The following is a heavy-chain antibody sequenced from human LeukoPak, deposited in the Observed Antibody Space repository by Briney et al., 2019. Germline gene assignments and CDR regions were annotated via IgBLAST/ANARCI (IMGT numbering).Heavy chain of an antibody. CDR1: GYTFTSYY. J-gene: IGHJ4*02. CDR2: INPSSGST. Sequence: ASVKVSCKASGYTFTSYYMHWVRQAPGQGLEWIGIINPSSGSTSYSQKFRGRVTVTRDTSTTTVSMELSSLRYEDTAVYYCARDRIYESSGYGPIFDFWGQGTLVTVFS. CDR3: ARDRIYESSGYGPIFDF. V-gene: IGHV1-46*01. D-gene: IGHD3-22*01.